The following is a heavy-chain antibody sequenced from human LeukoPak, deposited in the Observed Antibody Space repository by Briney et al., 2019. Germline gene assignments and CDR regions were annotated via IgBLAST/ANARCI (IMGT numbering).Heavy chain of an antibody. Sequence: KSSETLSLTCTVSGGSISSYYWSWIRQPPGKGLEWIGYIYYSGSTNYNPSLKSRGTRSVDTSKNQFSLKLSSVTAADTAVYYCASSRNDILTGYNPYAFDIWGQGTMVTVSS. D-gene: IGHD3-9*01. CDR3: ASSRNDILTGYNPYAFDI. CDR2: IYYSGST. J-gene: IGHJ3*02. CDR1: GGSISSYY. V-gene: IGHV4-59*01.